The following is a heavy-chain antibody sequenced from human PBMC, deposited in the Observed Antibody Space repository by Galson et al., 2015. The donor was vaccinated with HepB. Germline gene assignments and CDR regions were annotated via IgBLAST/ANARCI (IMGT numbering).Heavy chain of an antibody. CDR1: GSSFCTSGVG. CDR3: TYRLGYYDVSD. D-gene: IGHD3/OR15-3a*01. V-gene: IGHV2-5*01. Sequence: PALVKPTQTLTLTCTFSGSSFCTSGVGVGWIRQPPGKALEWLAVIYWHGEKRYSPSLKSRLTITKDTSKNQVVLTMTNMDPVDTATYYCTYRLGYYDVSDWGQGTLVTVSS. CDR2: IYWHGEK. J-gene: IGHJ4*02.